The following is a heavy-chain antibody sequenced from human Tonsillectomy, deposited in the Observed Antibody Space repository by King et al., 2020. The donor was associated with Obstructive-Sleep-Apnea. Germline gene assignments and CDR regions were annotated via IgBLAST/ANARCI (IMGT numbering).Heavy chain of an antibody. CDR3: ARVPHYYDSSARLNWFAP. J-gene: IGHJ5*02. V-gene: IGHV1-69*09. CDR1: GGTFSSYA. Sequence: QLVQSGAEVKKPGSSVKVSCKASGGTFSSYAISWVRQAPGQGLEWMGRIIPILGIANYAQKFQGRVTITADKSTSTAYMELSSLRSEDTAVYYCARVPHYYDSSARLNWFAPWGQGTLVTVSS. CDR2: IIPILGIA. D-gene: IGHD3-22*01.